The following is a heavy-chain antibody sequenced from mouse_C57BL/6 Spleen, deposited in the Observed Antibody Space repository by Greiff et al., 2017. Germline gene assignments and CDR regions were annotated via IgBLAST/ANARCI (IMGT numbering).Heavy chain of an antibody. D-gene: IGHD4-1*01. CDR1: GFSLTSYG. CDR3: ATSNWDYAMDY. CDR2: IWGDGST. Sequence: VMLVESGPGLVAPSQRLSITCTVSGFSLTSYGVSWVRQPPGKGLEWLGVIWGDGSTNYHSALISRLSINKDNSKSQVFLKLNSLQTDDTATYYCATSNWDYAMDYWGQGTSVTVSS. V-gene: IGHV2-3*01. J-gene: IGHJ4*01.